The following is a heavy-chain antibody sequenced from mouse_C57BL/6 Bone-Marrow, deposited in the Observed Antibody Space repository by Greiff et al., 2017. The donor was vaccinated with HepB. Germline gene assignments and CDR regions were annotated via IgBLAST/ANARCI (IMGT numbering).Heavy chain of an antibody. CDR2: INPSTGGT. CDR1: GYSFTGYY. Sequence: VQLQQSGPELVKPGASVKISCKASGYSFTGYYMNWVKQSPEKSLEWIGEINPSTGGTTYNQKFKAKATLTVDKSSSTAYMQLKSPTSEDSAVYYCARSGVYYGNYWGQGTTLTVSS. D-gene: IGHD2-1*01. J-gene: IGHJ2*01. V-gene: IGHV1-42*01. CDR3: ARSGVYYGNY.